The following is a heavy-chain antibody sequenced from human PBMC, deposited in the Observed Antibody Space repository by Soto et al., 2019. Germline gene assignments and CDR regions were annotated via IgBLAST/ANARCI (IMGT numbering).Heavy chain of an antibody. V-gene: IGHV3-33*01. CDR1: GFTFSSYG. D-gene: IGHD6-13*01. CDR3: ARSGRAAAGQLNYYYYYIDV. J-gene: IGHJ6*03. CDR2: IWYDGSNK. Sequence: QVQLVESGGGVVQPGRSLRLSCAASGFTFSSYGMHWVRQAPGKGLEWVAVIWYDGSNKYYADSVKGRFTISRDNTKNMLYIQMNSRRAEETAVYYCARSGRAAAGQLNYYYYYIDVWGKGTTVTGSS.